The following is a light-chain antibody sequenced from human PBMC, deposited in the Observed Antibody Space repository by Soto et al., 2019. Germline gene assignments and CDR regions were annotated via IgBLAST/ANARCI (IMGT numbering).Light chain of an antibody. J-gene: IGKJ4*01. CDR3: QQLNSYPPT. V-gene: IGKV1-9*01. Sequence: DIQLTQSPSFLSASVGDRVTMTCRASQGINSFLAWYQQKPGKAPKLLIYAASTLQSGVPSRFSGSGSGTEFTLTISSLQPEDFATYYCQQLNSYPPTFGGGTTVEIK. CDR2: AAS. CDR1: QGINSF.